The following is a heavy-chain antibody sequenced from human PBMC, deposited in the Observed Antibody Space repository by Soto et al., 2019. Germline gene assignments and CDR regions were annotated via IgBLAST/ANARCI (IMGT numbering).Heavy chain of an antibody. J-gene: IGHJ6*02. CDR3: ARDGYHYVMDL. V-gene: IGHV3-7*04. Sequence: EAQLVESGGGLVQPGGSLRLSCAASGFTFSGYWMSWVRQAPGKGLEWVANINQDGSGKYYMDSVKGRFTIYRDNTQNSLYLQMNSLGDDDTAVYYCARDGYHYVMDLWGQGPTVTVSS. CDR2: INQDGSGK. CDR1: GFTFSGYW.